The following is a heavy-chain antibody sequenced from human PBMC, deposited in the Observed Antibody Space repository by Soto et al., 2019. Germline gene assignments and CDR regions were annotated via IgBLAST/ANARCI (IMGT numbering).Heavy chain of an antibody. J-gene: IGHJ5*02. V-gene: IGHV3-30-3*01. CDR2: ISYDGSNK. CDR3: ARDSSDFGVVITTYNWFDP. D-gene: IGHD3-3*01. Sequence: GGSLRLSCAASGFTFSSYAMHWVRQAPGKGLEWVAVISYDGSNKYYADSVKGRFTISRDNSKNTPYLQMNSLRAEDTAVYYCARDSSDFGVVITTYNWFDPWGQGTLVTVSS. CDR1: GFTFSSYA.